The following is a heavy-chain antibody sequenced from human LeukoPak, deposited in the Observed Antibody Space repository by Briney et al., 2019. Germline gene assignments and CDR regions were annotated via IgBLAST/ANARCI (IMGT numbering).Heavy chain of an antibody. CDR1: GFTFSKHW. CDR3: TRAYYHFWSGYSI. J-gene: IGHJ3*02. D-gene: IGHD3-3*01. Sequence: GGSLRLSCAASGFTFSKHWMHWVRQAPGKGLAWVSRINTVATSRDYADSVKGRFTISRDNAKSSLYLQMNSLRAEDTAVYYCTRAYYHFWSGYSIWGQGTMVTVSS. CDR2: INTVATSR. V-gene: IGHV3-74*01.